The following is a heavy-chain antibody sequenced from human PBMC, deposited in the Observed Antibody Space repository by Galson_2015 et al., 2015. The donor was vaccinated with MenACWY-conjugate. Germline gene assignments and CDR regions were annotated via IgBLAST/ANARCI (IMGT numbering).Heavy chain of an antibody. CDR2: INHSGST. V-gene: IGHV4-34*01. CDR1: GGSFSGYY. D-gene: IGHD2-2*02. J-gene: IGHJ6*02. CDR3: AREVVVVPAAISGNYGMDV. Sequence: ATLSLTCAVYGGSFSGYYWRWIRQPPGKGLEWIGEINHSGSTNYNPSLKSRVTISVDTSKNQFSLKLTSVTAADTAVYYCAREVVVVPAAISGNYGMDVWGQGTTVTVSS.